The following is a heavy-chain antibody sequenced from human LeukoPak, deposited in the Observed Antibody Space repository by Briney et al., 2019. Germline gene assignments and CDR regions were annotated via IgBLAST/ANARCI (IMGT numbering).Heavy chain of an antibody. V-gene: IGHV4-59*01. CDR1: GGSISSYY. Sequence: SETLSLTCTVSGGSISSYYWNWIRQPPGKGLEWIGYIYYSGSTNYNPSLKSRLSISLDTSKNQFSLRLTSVTPADTAAYYCARAASIYYDIWSGSPFDPWGQGTLVTVSS. J-gene: IGHJ5*02. D-gene: IGHD3-3*01. CDR2: IYYSGST. CDR3: ARAASIYYDIWSGSPFDP.